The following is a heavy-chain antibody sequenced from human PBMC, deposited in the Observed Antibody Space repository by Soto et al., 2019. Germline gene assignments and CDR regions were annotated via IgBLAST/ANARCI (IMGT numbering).Heavy chain of an antibody. V-gene: IGHV4-39*01. Sequence: SETLSLTCTVSGGSISSSSYYWGWIRQPPGKGLEWIGSIYYSGSTYYNPSLKSRVAISVDTSKNQFSLKLSSVTAADTAVYYCARWGTYCGGDCYSGWFDPWGQGTLVTVSS. J-gene: IGHJ5*02. D-gene: IGHD2-21*02. CDR3: ARWGTYCGGDCYSGWFDP. CDR1: GGSISSSSYY. CDR2: IYYSGST.